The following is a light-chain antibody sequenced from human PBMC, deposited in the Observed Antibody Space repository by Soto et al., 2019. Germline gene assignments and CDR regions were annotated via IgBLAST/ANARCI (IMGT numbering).Light chain of an antibody. CDR1: QTISSN. Sequence: MTQSPAIVSVSPGERVTLSCRASQTISSNLAWYQLKPGQPPRLLFYSASARATGTSARFSCTGSGTEFTLTISSLQSEDVAIYYCQQYHDWPPLTFGGGTKLQIK. CDR2: SAS. V-gene: IGKV3-15*01. J-gene: IGKJ4*01. CDR3: QQYHDWPPLT.